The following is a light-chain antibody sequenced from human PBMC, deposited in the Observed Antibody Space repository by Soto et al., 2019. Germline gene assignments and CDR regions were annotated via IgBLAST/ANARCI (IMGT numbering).Light chain of an antibody. CDR2: DAS. CDR3: QQYDNIPRT. J-gene: IGKJ1*01. V-gene: IGKV1-33*01. CDR1: QEISNY. Sequence: DIQMTQSPSSLSASVGDRVTITCQASQEISNYLNWYQQKAVKAPKLLIYDASNLETGVPSRFSGRGSGTDFTFTISSLQPEDIATYYCQQYDNIPRTFGQGNKVEIK.